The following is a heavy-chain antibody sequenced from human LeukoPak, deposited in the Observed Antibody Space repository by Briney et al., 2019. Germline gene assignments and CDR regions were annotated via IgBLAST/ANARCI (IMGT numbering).Heavy chain of an antibody. Sequence: ASVKVSCKASGYTCTGYYIHWVRQAPGQGLEWMGWINPNSGVTDYAQNFQGRVTMTRDTSISTAYVELSRLRSDDTAVYYCARGTGEGYTYGRYYFDYWGQGTLVTVSS. V-gene: IGHV1-2*02. CDR2: INPNSGVT. CDR1: GYTCTGYY. J-gene: IGHJ4*02. CDR3: ARGTGEGYTYGRYYFDY. D-gene: IGHD5-18*01.